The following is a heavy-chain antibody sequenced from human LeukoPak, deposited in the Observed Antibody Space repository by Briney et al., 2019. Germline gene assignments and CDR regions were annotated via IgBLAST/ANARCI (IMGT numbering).Heavy chain of an antibody. J-gene: IGHJ4*02. CDR1: GFTFTDYG. D-gene: IGHD3-3*01. V-gene: IGHV3-23*01. Sequence: GGSLRLSCSVSGFTFTDYGMSWVRQAPGKGLEWVSTINGGGPRTYYADSVKGRFTISRDNSNTTLYLQMNTLRPEDTAMYFCAKIPDYDFWNEVSSSFDSWGQGTLVTVSS. CDR3: AKIPDYDFWNEVSSSFDS. CDR2: INGGGPRT.